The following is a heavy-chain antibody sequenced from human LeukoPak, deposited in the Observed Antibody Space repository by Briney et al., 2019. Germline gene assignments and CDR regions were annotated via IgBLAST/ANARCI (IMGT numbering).Heavy chain of an antibody. V-gene: IGHV3-7*03. Sequence: GGSLRLSCAASGFTFSSYWMSWVRQAPGKGLEWVANIKQDGSEKYYVDSVKGRFTISRDNAKNSLYLQMNSLRAEDTAVYYCARRSNYDILTGYFPAPFLDYWGQGTLVTVSS. CDR1: GFTFSSYW. CDR3: ARRSNYDILTGYFPAPFLDY. J-gene: IGHJ4*02. CDR2: IKQDGSEK. D-gene: IGHD3-9*01.